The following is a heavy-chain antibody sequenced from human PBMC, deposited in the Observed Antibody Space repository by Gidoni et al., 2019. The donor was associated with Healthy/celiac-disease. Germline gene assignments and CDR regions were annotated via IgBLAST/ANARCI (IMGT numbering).Heavy chain of an antibody. Sequence: EVQLVQSGAEVKKPGESLKSSCKGSGSSFTSHWIGWVRQMPGKGLEWMGIIYPGDSDTRYGPSFQGQVTISTDKSIGTAYLQWSSLKASDTAMYYCARGAYYYGSGSSINYFDYWGQGTLVTVSS. V-gene: IGHV5-51*03. J-gene: IGHJ4*02. D-gene: IGHD3-10*01. CDR1: GSSFTSHW. CDR2: IYPGDSDT. CDR3: ARGAYYYGSGSSINYFDY.